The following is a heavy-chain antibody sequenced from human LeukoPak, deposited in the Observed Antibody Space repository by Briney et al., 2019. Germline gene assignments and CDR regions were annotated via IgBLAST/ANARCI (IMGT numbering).Heavy chain of an antibody. CDR2: IYPGDSDT. CDR1: GYNFSNCL. D-gene: IGHD5-18*01. Sequence: GESLKISCEGSGYNFSNCLIGWVRQMPGKGLEWMGIIYPGDSDTRYGPSFQGQVTISADKSISTAYLQWSSLKASDTAMYYCARRDSYGSGLGYWGQGTLVTVSS. J-gene: IGHJ4*02. V-gene: IGHV5-51*01. CDR3: ARRDSYGSGLGY.